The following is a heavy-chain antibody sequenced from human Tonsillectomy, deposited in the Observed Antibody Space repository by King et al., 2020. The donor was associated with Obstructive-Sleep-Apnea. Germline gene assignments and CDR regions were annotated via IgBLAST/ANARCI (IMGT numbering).Heavy chain of an antibody. V-gene: IGHV4-34*01. D-gene: IGHD4-23*01. CDR1: GGSFSGYY. CDR3: ARGRYSGIDY. CDR2: INHSGST. J-gene: IGHJ4*02. Sequence: VQLQQWGAGLLKPSETLSLTCAVYGGSFSGYYWSWIRQPPGKGLEWIGEINHSGSTNYNPSLKSRVTISVDTSKNQFSLKLSSVTAADTAVYYCARGRYSGIDYWGQGTLVTVSS.